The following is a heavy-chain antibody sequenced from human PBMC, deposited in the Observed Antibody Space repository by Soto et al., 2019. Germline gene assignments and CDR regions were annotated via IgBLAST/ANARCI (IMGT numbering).Heavy chain of an antibody. V-gene: IGHV3-20*04. Sequence: GGSLRLSCAASGFTFDDYGMSWVRQAPGKGLEWVSGINWNGGSTGYADSVKGRFTISRDNAKNSLYLQMNSLRAEDTALYYCARVRPDCSGGSCYSYYYYGMDVWGQGTTVTVSS. CDR1: GFTFDDYG. J-gene: IGHJ6*02. CDR3: ARVRPDCSGGSCYSYYYYGMDV. D-gene: IGHD2-15*01. CDR2: INWNGGST.